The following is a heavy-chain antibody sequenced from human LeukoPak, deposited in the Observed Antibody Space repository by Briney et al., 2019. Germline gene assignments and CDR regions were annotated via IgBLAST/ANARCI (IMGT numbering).Heavy chain of an antibody. CDR2: ISSGGTP. V-gene: IGHV3-66*02. CDR3: ARGGAGYAFDY. Sequence: GGSLRLSCAASGFTVSTNYMSWVRQAPGKGLEWVSVISSGGTPYYADSVKGRFTISRDSSENTLYLQMHSLRAEDTAVYYCARGGAGYAFDYRGQGTLVTVSS. D-gene: IGHD5-12*01. CDR1: GFTVSTNY. J-gene: IGHJ4*02.